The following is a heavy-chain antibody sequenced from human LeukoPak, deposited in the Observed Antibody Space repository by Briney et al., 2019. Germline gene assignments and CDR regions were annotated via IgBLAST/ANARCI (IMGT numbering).Heavy chain of an antibody. CDR2: INAGNGNT. CDR1: GYTFTSYG. J-gene: IGHJ3*02. V-gene: IGHV1-3*01. Sequence: ASVKVSCKASGYTFTSYGMHWVRQAPGRRLEWMGWINAGNGNTKYSQKFQGRVTITRDTSASTAYMELSSLRSEDTAVYYCARRGDSGDYGDYADAFDIWGQGTMVTVSS. CDR3: ARRGDSGDYGDYADAFDI. D-gene: IGHD4-17*01.